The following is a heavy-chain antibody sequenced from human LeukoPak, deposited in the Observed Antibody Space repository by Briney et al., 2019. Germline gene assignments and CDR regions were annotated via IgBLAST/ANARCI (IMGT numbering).Heavy chain of an antibody. D-gene: IGHD3-16*01. CDR1: GFTFTSYS. J-gene: IGHJ4*02. Sequence: GGSLRLSCAASGFTFTSYSMNWVRQAPGKGLEFVSSISSTSSATYYADSVKGRFTISRDNAKNSMYLQMNSLRDEDTAVYYCARQGDLDYWGQGTLVTVCS. CDR2: ISSTSSAT. V-gene: IGHV3-48*02. CDR3: ARQGDLDY.